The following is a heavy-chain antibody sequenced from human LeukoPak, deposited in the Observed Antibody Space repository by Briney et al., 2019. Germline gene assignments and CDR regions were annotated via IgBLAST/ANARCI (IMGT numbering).Heavy chain of an antibody. CDR2: IWYDGSNK. Sequence: GRSLRLSCAASGFTFSSYGMHWVRQAPGKGLEWVAVIWYDGSNKYYADSVKGRFTISRDNSKNTLYLQMNSLRAEDTAVYYCAKVPGHREYRRITIFGVVFDYWGQGTLVTVSS. CDR3: AKVPGHREYRRITIFGVVFDY. V-gene: IGHV3-33*06. D-gene: IGHD3-3*01. CDR1: GFTFSSYG. J-gene: IGHJ4*02.